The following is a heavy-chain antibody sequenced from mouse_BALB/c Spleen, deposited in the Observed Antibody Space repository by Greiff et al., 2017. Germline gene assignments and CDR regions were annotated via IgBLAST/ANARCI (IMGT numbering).Heavy chain of an antibody. D-gene: IGHD1-1*01. CDR3: TRGIDYYGSSSFDY. J-gene: IGHJ2*01. CDR2: ISSGGSYT. Sequence: EVKLVESGGGLVKPGGSLKLSCAASGFTFSSYTMSWVRQTPEKRLEWVATISSGGSYTYYPDSVKGRFTISRDNAKNTLYLQMSSLKSEDTAMYYCTRGIDYYGSSSFDYWGQGTTLTVSS. CDR1: GFTFSSYT. V-gene: IGHV5-6-4*01.